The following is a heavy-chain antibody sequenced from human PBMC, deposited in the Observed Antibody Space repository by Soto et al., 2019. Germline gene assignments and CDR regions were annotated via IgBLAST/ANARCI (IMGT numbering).Heavy chain of an antibody. CDR3: ARENYYDSSGYRAFDY. CDR2: IYYSGST. Sequence: SWVRQPPGKGLEWIGYIYYSGSTYYNPSLKSRVTISVDTSKNQFSLKLSSVTAADTAVYYCARENYYDSSGYRAFDYWGQGTLVTVSS. D-gene: IGHD3-22*01. J-gene: IGHJ4*02. V-gene: IGHV4-30-4*08.